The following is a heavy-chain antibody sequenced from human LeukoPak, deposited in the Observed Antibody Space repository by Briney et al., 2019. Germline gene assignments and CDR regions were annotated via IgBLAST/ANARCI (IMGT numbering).Heavy chain of an antibody. V-gene: IGHV4-4*09. J-gene: IGHJ4*02. D-gene: IGHD7-27*01. CDR3: ASGTDWGYFDY. CDR2: IYTSGST. Sequence: PSETLSLTCTVSGGSISSYYWSWIRQPPGKGLEWIGYIYTSGSTNYNPSLKSRVTISVDTSKNQFSLKLSSVTAADTAVYYCASGTDWGYFDYWGQGTLVTVSS. CDR1: GGSISSYY.